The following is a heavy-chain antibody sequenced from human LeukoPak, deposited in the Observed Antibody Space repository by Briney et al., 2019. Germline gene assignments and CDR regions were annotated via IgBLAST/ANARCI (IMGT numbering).Heavy chain of an antibody. CDR1: GGSISSYY. CDR3: AKSGYYQNYGMDV. J-gene: IGHJ6*02. D-gene: IGHD3-22*01. Sequence: SETLSLTCTVSGGSISSYYWSWIRQPPGKGLEWIGYIYYSGSTYYNPSLKSRVTISVDTSKNQFSLKLSSVTAADTAVYYCAKSGYYQNYGMDVWGQGTTVTVSS. CDR2: IYYSGST. V-gene: IGHV4-59*06.